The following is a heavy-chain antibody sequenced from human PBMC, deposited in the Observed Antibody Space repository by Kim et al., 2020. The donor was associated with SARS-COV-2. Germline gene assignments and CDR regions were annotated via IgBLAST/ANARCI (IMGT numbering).Heavy chain of an antibody. CDR1: GYTFTNHD. J-gene: IGHJ5*02. CDR3: ARAIRYSSGWYWFDP. D-gene: IGHD6-19*01. Sequence: ASVKVSCKASGYTFTNHDINWVRQATGQGLEWMGWINPNSGNTGYAQKFQGRVTMTRNTSINTAYMELNSLRSEDTAVYYCARAIRYSSGWYWFDPWGQGTLVTVSS. V-gene: IGHV1-8*01. CDR2: INPNSGNT.